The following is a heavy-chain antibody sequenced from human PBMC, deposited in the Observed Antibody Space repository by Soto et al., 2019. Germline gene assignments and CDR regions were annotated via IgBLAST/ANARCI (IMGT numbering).Heavy chain of an antibody. CDR1: GGSISSSSYY. J-gene: IGHJ4*02. CDR3: ARIVVVAASHDFDY. V-gene: IGHV4-39*01. CDR2: IYYSGST. D-gene: IGHD2-15*01. Sequence: PSETLSLTCTVSGGSISSSSYYWGWIRQPPGKGLEWIGSIYYSGSTYYNPSLKSRVTISVDTSKNQFSLKLSSVTAADTAVYYCARIVVVAASHDFDYWGQGTLVTVSS.